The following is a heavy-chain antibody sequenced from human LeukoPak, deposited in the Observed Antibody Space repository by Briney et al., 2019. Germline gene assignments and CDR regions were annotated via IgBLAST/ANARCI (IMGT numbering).Heavy chain of an antibody. Sequence: GESLKISCKGSGYSFTSYWIGWVRQMPGEGLEWMGIIYPGDSDTRYSPSFQGQVTISADKSISTAYLQWSSLKASDTAMYYCARHGRDGYNYGPVVYYWGQGTLVTVSS. CDR3: ARHGRDGYNYGPVVYY. J-gene: IGHJ4*02. V-gene: IGHV5-51*01. CDR1: GYSFTSYW. D-gene: IGHD5-24*01. CDR2: IYPGDSDT.